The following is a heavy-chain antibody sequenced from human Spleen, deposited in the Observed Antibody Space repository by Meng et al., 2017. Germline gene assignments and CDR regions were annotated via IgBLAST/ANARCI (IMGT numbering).Heavy chain of an antibody. V-gene: IGHV7-4-1*02. Sequence: ASVKVSCKASGYTFTSYAMNWVRQAPGQGLEWMGWINTNTGNPTYAQGFTGRFVFSLDTSVSTAYLQISSLKAEDTAVYYCVCITIFGVVPYWGQGTLVTVSS. J-gene: IGHJ4*02. CDR1: GYTFTSYA. CDR3: VCITIFGVVPY. CDR2: INTNTGNP. D-gene: IGHD3-3*01.